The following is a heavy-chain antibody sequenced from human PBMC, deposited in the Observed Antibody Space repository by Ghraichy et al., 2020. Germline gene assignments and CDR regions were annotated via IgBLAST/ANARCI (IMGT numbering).Heavy chain of an antibody. CDR2: IYWNDDK. CDR3: ARIWFGELFDSSGRRNDY. V-gene: IGHV2-5*01. J-gene: IGHJ4*02. CDR1: GFSLSTSGVG. D-gene: IGHD3-10*01. Sequence: SGPTLVKPTQTLTLTCTFSGFSLSTSGVGVGWIRQPPGKALEWLALIYWNDDKRYSPSLKSRLTITKDASKNQVVLTMTNMDPVDTATYYCARIWFGELFDSSGRRNDYWGQGTLVTVSS.